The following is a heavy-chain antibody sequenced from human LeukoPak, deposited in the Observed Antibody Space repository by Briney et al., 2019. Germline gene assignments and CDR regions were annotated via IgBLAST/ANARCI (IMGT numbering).Heavy chain of an antibody. CDR2: ISSSGSTI. J-gene: IGHJ2*01. V-gene: IGHV3-11*01. CDR3: ARRIAARPPWYFDL. Sequence: GGSLRLSCAVSGFTFSDYYMSWIRQAPGKGLEWVSYISSSGSTIYYADSVKGRFTISRDNAKNSLYLQMNSLRAEDTAVYYCARRIAARPPWYFDLWGRGTLVTVSS. CDR1: GFTFSDYY. D-gene: IGHD6-6*01.